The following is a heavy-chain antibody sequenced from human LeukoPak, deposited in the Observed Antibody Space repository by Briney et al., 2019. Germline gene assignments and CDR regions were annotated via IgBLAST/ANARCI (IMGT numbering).Heavy chain of an antibody. Sequence: GGSLRLSCAAAGVTFSSYAMSWVRQAPGKGLEWVSAISGSGGSTYYADSVKGRFTISRDNSKNTLYLQMNSLRAEDTAVYYCAKVPYYDFWSGYAYYFDYWGQGTLVTVSS. CDR1: GVTFSSYA. V-gene: IGHV3-23*01. J-gene: IGHJ4*02. CDR2: ISGSGGST. D-gene: IGHD3-3*01. CDR3: AKVPYYDFWSGYAYYFDY.